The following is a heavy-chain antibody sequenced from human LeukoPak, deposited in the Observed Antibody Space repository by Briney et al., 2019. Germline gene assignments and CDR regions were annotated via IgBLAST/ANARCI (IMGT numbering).Heavy chain of an antibody. CDR3: ARVGGTNFYYYGLDV. V-gene: IGHV4-59*01. J-gene: IGHJ6*02. CDR1: GVSISGYY. Sequence: SGTLSLTCAVSGVSISGYYWSWIRQPPGKGLEWIGYIYDSGSTNYNPSLKSRVTISVDTSKNQFSLKLNSVTAADTAVYYCARVGGTNFYYYGLDVWGQGTTVTVSS. CDR2: IYDSGST. D-gene: IGHD3-3*01.